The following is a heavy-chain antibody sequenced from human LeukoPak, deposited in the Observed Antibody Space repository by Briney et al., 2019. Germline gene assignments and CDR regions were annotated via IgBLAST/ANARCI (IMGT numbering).Heavy chain of an antibody. CDR2: IYDSGST. Sequence: SETLSLTCSVSGDSISSYYWSWIRQPPGKGLEWIGYIYDSGSTNYNPSLKSRVTILVDTSKNQFSLKLTSVTAAGTALYYCARGRVSSSTWYSTYYYYFYMDVWVKGTTVTVSS. J-gene: IGHJ6*03. CDR3: ARGRVSSSTWYSTYYYYFYMDV. V-gene: IGHV4-59*01. D-gene: IGHD1-1*01. CDR1: GDSISSYY.